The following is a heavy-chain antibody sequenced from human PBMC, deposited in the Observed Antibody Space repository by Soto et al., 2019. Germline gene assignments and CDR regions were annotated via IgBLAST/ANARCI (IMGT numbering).Heavy chain of an antibody. V-gene: IGHV3-48*03. CDR3: ARDAIAAAGGLCEY. J-gene: IGHJ4*02. D-gene: IGHD6-13*01. CDR1: GFTFSSYE. Sequence: PGGSLRLSCAASGFTFSSYEMNWVRQAPGKGLEWVSYISSSGSTIYYADSVKGRFTISRDNAKNSLYLQMNSLRAEDTAVYYCARDAIAAAGGLCEYWGQGTLVTVSS. CDR2: ISSSGSTI.